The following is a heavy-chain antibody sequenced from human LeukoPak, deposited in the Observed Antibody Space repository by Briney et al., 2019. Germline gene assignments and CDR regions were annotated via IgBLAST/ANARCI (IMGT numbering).Heavy chain of an antibody. Sequence: SAKVSCKASGGTFSSYAISWVRQAPGQGLEWMGGIIPIFGTANYAQKFQGRVTITADKSTSTAYMELSSLRSEDTAVYYCASDNSGYDAFDYWGQGTLVTVSS. CDR2: IIPIFGTA. D-gene: IGHD5-12*01. J-gene: IGHJ4*02. CDR1: GGTFSSYA. CDR3: ASDNSGYDAFDY. V-gene: IGHV1-69*06.